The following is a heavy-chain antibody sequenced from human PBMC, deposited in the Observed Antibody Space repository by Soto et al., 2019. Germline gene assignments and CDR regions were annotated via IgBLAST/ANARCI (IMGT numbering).Heavy chain of an antibody. CDR1: GFTFSSCA. CDR2: ISGNGGST. D-gene: IGHD3-22*01. CDR3: AKVVGDGNDYYRF. J-gene: IGHJ4*02. Sequence: GGSLRLCCAASGFTFSSCAMGWVRQAPGKGLEWVSGISGNGGSTYYADSVKGRFTISRDTSKNTLYLQMDSLGAEDTAIYYCAKVVGDGNDYYRFWGQGT. V-gene: IGHV3-23*01.